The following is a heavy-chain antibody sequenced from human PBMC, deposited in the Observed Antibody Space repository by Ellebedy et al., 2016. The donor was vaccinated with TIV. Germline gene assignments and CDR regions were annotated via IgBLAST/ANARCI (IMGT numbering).Heavy chain of an antibody. CDR3: AKDRTPGDGYWVFDQ. D-gene: IGHD5-18*01. CDR2: IVGSGAQ. J-gene: IGHJ4*02. CDR1: GFTFSRHA. V-gene: IGHV3-23*01. Sequence: PGGSLRLSCAASGFTFSRHAMTWVRQAPGKGLEWVSGIVGSGAQKYADSVKGRFTISRDNSKSTVDLQMNSLRAEDTAVYYCAKDRTPGDGYWVFDQWGQGTLVTVSS.